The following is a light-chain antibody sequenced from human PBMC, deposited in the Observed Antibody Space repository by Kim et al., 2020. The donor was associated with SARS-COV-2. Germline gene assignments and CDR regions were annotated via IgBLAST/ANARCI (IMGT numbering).Light chain of an antibody. Sequence: QSVLTQPPSASGTPGQRVTISCSGGSSNVGTHSVNWYRHLPGTAPRLVIYTNNQRPSWVPDRFSGSKSGTSASLAISGLQSEDEADYYCAVWDGSLNVVIFGGGTQLTVL. CDR2: TNN. J-gene: IGLJ2*01. V-gene: IGLV1-44*01. CDR1: SSNVGTHS. CDR3: AVWDGSLNVVI.